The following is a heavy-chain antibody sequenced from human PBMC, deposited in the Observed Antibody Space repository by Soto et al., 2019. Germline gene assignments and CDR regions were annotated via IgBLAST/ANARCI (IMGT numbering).Heavy chain of an antibody. CDR3: AIDRAPGIAAAGTDY. CDR2: ISGSGGST. Sequence: GGSLRLSCAASGFAFSSYAMSWVRQAPGKGLEWVSAISGSGGSTYYADSVKGRFTISRDNSKNTLYLQMNSLRAEDTAVYYCAIDRAPGIAAAGTDYRAQRTLDTGSS. J-gene: IGHJ4*02. V-gene: IGHV3-23*01. CDR1: GFAFSSYA. D-gene: IGHD6-13*01.